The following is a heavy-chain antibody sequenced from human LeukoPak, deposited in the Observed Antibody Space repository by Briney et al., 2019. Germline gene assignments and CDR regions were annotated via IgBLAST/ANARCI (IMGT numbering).Heavy chain of an antibody. V-gene: IGHV1-69*05. CDR1: GGTLSSYA. J-gene: IGHJ4*02. Sequence: SVKVSCKASGGTLSSYAISWVRQAPGQGLEWMGGIIPIFGTANYAQKFQGRVTITTDESTSTAYMELSSLRSEDTAVYYCARDGMRSSSWYFFDYWGQGTLVTVSS. CDR2: IIPIFGTA. D-gene: IGHD6-13*01. CDR3: ARDGMRSSSWYFFDY.